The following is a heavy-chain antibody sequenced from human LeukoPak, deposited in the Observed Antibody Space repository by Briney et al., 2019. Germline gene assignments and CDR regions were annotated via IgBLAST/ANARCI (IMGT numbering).Heavy chain of an antibody. V-gene: IGHV4-59*08. CDR2: IYYSGST. CDR3: ARRGASSSEEY. CDR1: GGSISSYY. J-gene: IGHJ4*02. D-gene: IGHD6-6*01. Sequence: SETLSLTCTVSGGSISSYYWSWIRQPPGKGLEWIGYIYYSGSTNYNPSLKSRVTISVDTSKNQFSLKVSSVTAADTAVYYCARRGASSSEEYWGREPWSSSPQ.